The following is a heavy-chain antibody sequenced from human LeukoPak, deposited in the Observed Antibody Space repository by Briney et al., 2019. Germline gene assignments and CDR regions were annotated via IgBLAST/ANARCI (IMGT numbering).Heavy chain of an antibody. CDR3: ARVMDYYDSSGYIDY. V-gene: IGHV1-2*02. D-gene: IGHD3-22*01. CDR1: GYTFTGYY. J-gene: IGHJ4*02. Sequence: ASVKVSCKASGYTFTGYYMHRVRQAPGQGLEWMGWINPNSGGTNYAQKFQGRVTMTRDTSISTAYMELSRLRSDDTAVYYCARVMDYYDSSGYIDYWGQGTLVTVSS. CDR2: INPNSGGT.